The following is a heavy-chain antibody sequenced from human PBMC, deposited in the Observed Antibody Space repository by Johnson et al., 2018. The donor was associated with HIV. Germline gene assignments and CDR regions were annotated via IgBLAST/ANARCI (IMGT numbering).Heavy chain of an antibody. J-gene: IGHJ3*02. Sequence: VQLVESGGGVVRPGGSLRLSCAASGFTFDDYGMSWVRQAPGQGLEWVSGMNWNGGSTGYADSVKGPFTLSRDNAKNSLYLQMNSLRAEETALYYCAKGRGSNWYTGAFDIWGQGTMVTVSS. V-gene: IGHV3-20*04. CDR1: GFTFDDYG. CDR3: AKGRGSNWYTGAFDI. CDR2: MNWNGGST. D-gene: IGHD6-13*01.